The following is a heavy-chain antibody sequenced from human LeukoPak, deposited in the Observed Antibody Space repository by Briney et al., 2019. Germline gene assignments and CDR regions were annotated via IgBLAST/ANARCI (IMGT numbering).Heavy chain of an antibody. CDR2: ISSSGSTI. Sequence: GGSLRLSCAASGFTFSSYEMNWVRQAPGKGLEWVSYISSSGSTIYYADSVKGRFTISRDNAKNSLYLQMNSLRAEDTAVYYCARDNPYYYDSSGYSGGIDYWGQGILVTVSS. CDR3: ARDNPYYYDSSGYSGGIDY. CDR1: GFTFSSYE. J-gene: IGHJ4*02. V-gene: IGHV3-48*03. D-gene: IGHD3-22*01.